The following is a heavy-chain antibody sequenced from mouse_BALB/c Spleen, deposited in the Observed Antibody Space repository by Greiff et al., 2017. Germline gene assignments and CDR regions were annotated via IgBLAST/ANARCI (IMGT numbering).Heavy chain of an antibody. Sequence: EVKLVESGGGLVQPGGSRKLSCAASGFTFSSFGMHWVRQAPEKGLEWVAYISSGSSTIYYADTVKGRFTLSRDNPKNTLFLQMTSLRSEDTAMYYCARSKIHYCGYLWYFDVWGAGTTVTVSS. D-gene: IGHD1-2*01. V-gene: IGHV5-17*02. CDR1: GFTFSSFG. CDR3: ARSKIHYCGYLWYFDV. J-gene: IGHJ1*01. CDR2: ISSGSSTI.